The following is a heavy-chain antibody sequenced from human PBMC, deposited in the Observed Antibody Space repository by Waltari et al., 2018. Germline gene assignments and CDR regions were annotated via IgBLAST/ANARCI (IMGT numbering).Heavy chain of an antibody. J-gene: IGHJ4*02. CDR1: GGSISSGSCY. V-gene: IGHV4-61*02. CDR3: VTLSAEGTYYFDY. D-gene: IGHD3-10*01. Sequence: QVQLQESGPGLVKPSQTLSLTCTVSGGSISSGSCYWSWIRQPAGKGLGWIGRIETSGSPNSNPPLKGRVTISVDTSKNQFSLKLSSVTAADTAVYYCVTLSAEGTYYFDYWGQGTLVTVSS. CDR2: IETSGSP.